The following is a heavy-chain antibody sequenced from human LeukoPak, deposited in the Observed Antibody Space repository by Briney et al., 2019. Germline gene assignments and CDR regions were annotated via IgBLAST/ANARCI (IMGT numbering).Heavy chain of an antibody. CDR1: GFTFSNYW. V-gene: IGHV3-7*03. Sequence: GGSLRLSCAASGFTFSNYWMSWVRQAPGKGLEWVANIKQDGSERYYVDSVRGRFTISRDNAKNLLFLQMNSLRVEDTAVYYCARALNDAFDIWGQGTMVTVSS. CDR2: IKQDGSER. J-gene: IGHJ3*02. CDR3: ARALNDAFDI.